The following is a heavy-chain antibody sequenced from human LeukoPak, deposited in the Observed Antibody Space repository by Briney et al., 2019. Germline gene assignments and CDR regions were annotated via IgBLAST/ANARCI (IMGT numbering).Heavy chain of an antibody. V-gene: IGHV3-7*01. CDR1: GFTFSNYW. J-gene: IGHJ4*02. CDR2: IKQDGSEI. CDR3: ARDGSGSPY. D-gene: IGHD1-26*01. Sequence: PGGSLRLSCAASGFTFSNYWMSWVRLAPGKGLEWVANIKQDGSEIDSVDSMKGRFTISRDNAKNSLYLQMNSLRAEDTAVYYCARDGSGSPYWGQGTLVTVSS.